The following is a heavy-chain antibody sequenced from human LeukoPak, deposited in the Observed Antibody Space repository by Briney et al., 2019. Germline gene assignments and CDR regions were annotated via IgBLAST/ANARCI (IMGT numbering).Heavy chain of an antibody. Sequence: GGSLRLSCAASGFTFSSYAMHWVRQAPGKGLEWVAVISYDGSNKYYADSVKGRFTISRDNSKNTLYLQMNSLRVEDTAIYYCAKEGRDNYFDYWGQGTLVTVSS. D-gene: IGHD3-10*01. CDR2: ISYDGSNK. J-gene: IGHJ4*02. V-gene: IGHV3-30*04. CDR3: AKEGRDNYFDY. CDR1: GFTFSSYA.